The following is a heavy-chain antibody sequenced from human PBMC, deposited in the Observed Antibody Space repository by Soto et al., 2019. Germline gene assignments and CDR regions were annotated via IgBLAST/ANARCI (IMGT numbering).Heavy chain of an antibody. CDR1: GYSFTSYW. V-gene: IGHV5-10-1*01. CDR3: ARKPVVPAATQVTDNYYYYGMDV. CDR2: IDPSDSYT. D-gene: IGHD2-2*01. Sequence: ESLKISCKGSGYSFTSYWISWVRQMPGKGLEWMGRIDPSDSYTNYSPSFQGHVTISADKSISTAYLQWSSLKASDTAMYYCARKPVVPAATQVTDNYYYYGMDVWGQGTTVTVSS. J-gene: IGHJ6*02.